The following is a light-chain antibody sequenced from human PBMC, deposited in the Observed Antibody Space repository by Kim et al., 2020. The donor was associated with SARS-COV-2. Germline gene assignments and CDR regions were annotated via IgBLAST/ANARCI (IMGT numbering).Light chain of an antibody. CDR3: SSHTTSSTYV. Sequence: SNTISCTGTSSDVGVYGSVSGYRQHPGKAPKLIMYDVRERASGVSNRFSGSQSGNTASLTISGLRTDDEADYYCSSHTTSSTYVFGSGTKVTVL. CDR1: SSDVGVYGS. V-gene: IGLV2-14*04. CDR2: DVR. J-gene: IGLJ1*01.